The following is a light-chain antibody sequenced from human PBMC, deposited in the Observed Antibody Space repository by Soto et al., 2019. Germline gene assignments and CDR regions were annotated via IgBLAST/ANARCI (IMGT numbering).Light chain of an antibody. Sequence: QSVSTQPPSVSATPGQGVTLSCSGGDSNIGSTAVNWYQQLPGTAPKLIIYSSNQRPSGVPDRISGSKSGTSASLAISGLQSEDEADYYCAAWDDDLHVWLFGGGTKLTVL. V-gene: IGLV1-44*01. CDR3: AAWDDDLHVWL. CDR2: SSN. CDR1: DSNIGSTA. J-gene: IGLJ3*02.